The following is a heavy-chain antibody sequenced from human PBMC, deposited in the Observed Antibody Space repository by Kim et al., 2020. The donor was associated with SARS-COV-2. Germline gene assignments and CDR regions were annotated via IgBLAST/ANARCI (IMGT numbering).Heavy chain of an antibody. CDR2: INHSGST. D-gene: IGHD2-15*01. V-gene: IGHV4-34*01. CDR1: GGSFSGYY. J-gene: IGHJ3*02. Sequence: SQTLSLTCAVYGGSFSGYYWSWIRQPPGKGLEWIGEINHSGSTNYNPSLKSRVTISVDTSKNQFSLKLSSVTAADTAVYYCARGFRRTRSSSYHHYIVAFDIWGQGTMVTVSS. CDR3: ARGFRRTRSSSYHHYIVAFDI.